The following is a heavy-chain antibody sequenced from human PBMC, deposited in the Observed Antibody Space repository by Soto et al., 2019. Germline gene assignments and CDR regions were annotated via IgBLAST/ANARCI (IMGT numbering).Heavy chain of an antibody. CDR3: ARTPGIVGATLYYYYYGMDV. CDR1: GFTFSSYS. D-gene: IGHD1-26*01. J-gene: IGHJ6*02. V-gene: IGHV3-30*03. CDR2: ITYDGSNK. Sequence: GGSLRLSCAASGFTFSSYSMHWVRQAPGKGLEWVSSITYDGSNKYYADSVKGRFTISRDNSKNTLYLQMNSLRAEDTAVYYCARTPGIVGATLYYYYYGMDVWGQGTTVTV.